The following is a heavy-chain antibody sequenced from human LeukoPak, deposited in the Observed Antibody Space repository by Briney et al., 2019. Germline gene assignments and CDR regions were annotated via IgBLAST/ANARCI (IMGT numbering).Heavy chain of an antibody. D-gene: IGHD2-2*01. CDR3: AKSPGYQLPDYYYGMDV. Sequence: GGSLRLSCAASGFTFSSYAMSWVRQAPGKGLEWVSAISGSGGSTDYADSVKGRFTISRDYSKNTLYLQMNSLRAEDTAVYYCAKSPGYQLPDYYYGMDVWGQGTTVTVSS. J-gene: IGHJ6*02. CDR2: ISGSGGST. V-gene: IGHV3-23*01. CDR1: GFTFSSYA.